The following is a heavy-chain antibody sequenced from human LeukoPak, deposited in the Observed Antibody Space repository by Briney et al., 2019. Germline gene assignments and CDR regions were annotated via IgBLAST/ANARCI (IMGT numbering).Heavy chain of an antibody. J-gene: IGHJ4*02. Sequence: PSETLSLTCAVYGGSFSTYYWSWIRQPPGKGLEWIVEINHSGSTNYNPSLKSLVTISVDTFNNQFSMKVKSVTAADTAVYYCVTVAVVGFSFDYWGQGTLVTVSS. CDR2: INHSGST. CDR1: GGSFSTYY. V-gene: IGHV4-34*01. D-gene: IGHD6-19*01. CDR3: VTVAVVGFSFDY.